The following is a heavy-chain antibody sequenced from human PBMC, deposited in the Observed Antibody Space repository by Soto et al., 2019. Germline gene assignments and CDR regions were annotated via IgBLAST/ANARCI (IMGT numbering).Heavy chain of an antibody. Sequence: GGSLRLSCAASGFTFSSYSMNWVRQAPGKGLEWVSSISRSSSYISYADSVKGRFTISRDNAKNSLYLQMNSLRAEDTAVYYCARDDIMITFGGVIVPSGAFDIWGQGTMVTVSS. D-gene: IGHD3-16*02. CDR2: ISRSSSYI. J-gene: IGHJ3*02. CDR3: ARDDIMITFGGVIVPSGAFDI. V-gene: IGHV3-21*01. CDR1: GFTFSSYS.